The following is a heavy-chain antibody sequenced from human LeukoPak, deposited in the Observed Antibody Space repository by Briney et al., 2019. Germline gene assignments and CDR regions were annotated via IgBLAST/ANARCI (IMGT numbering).Heavy chain of an antibody. J-gene: IGHJ4*02. V-gene: IGHV3-7*01. CDR2: IKQDGSEK. Sequence: PGGSLRLSXAASGFTFGSYWMSWVRQAPGKGLEWLANIKQDGSEKYYVDSVKGRFTISRDNAKNSLYLQMNSLRAEDTAVYYCARPMDIVATAPFDYWGQGTLVTVSS. D-gene: IGHD5-12*01. CDR1: GFTFGSYW. CDR3: ARPMDIVATAPFDY.